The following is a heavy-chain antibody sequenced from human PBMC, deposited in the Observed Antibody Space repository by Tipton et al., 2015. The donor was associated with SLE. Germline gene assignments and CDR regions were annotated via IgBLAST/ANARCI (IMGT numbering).Heavy chain of an antibody. Sequence: SLRLSCAASGFTFSDYYMSWIRQAPGKGLEWVANIKQDGGEKYYVDSVKGRFTISRDNAKNSLYLQMNSLRAEETAVYYCVSGIGERAFDYWGQGTLVTVSS. V-gene: IGHV3-7*01. CDR1: GFTFSDYY. J-gene: IGHJ4*02. CDR2: IKQDGGEK. CDR3: VSGIGERAFDY.